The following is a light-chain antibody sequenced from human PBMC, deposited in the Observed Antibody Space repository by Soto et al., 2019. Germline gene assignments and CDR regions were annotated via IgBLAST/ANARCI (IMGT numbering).Light chain of an antibody. J-gene: IGKJ2*01. CDR1: QSVSSK. CDR3: QQYNNWPQT. V-gene: IGKV3-15*01. CDR2: GAS. Sequence: EIVMTQSPVTLSVSPGERATLSCRASQSVSSKLAWNRQKPGQAPRLLIYGASTRATGIPARFSGSGSGTEFTLSISSLQSEDFAVYYCQQYNNWPQTFGQGTKLEIK.